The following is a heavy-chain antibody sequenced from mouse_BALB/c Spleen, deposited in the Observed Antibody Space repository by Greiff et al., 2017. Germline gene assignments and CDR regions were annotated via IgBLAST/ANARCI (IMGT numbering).Heavy chain of an antibody. V-gene: IGHV5-6-4*01. J-gene: IGHJ4*01. CDR1: GFTFSSYT. CDR2: ISSGGSYT. Sequence: EVQGVESGGGLVKPGGSLKLSCAASGFTFSSYTMSWVRQTPEKRLEWVATISSGGSYTYYPDSVKGRFTISRDNAKNTLYLQMSSLKSEDTAMYYCTRCDYDGYYYAMDYWGQGTSVTVSS. CDR3: TRCDYDGYYYAMDY. D-gene: IGHD2-4*01.